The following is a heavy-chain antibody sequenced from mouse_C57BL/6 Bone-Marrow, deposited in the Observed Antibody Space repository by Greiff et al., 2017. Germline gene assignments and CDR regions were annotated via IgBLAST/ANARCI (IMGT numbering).Heavy chain of an antibody. Sequence: QVQLQQPGAELVKPGASVKLSCKASGYTFTSYWMQWVKQRPGQGLEWIGEIDPSDSYTNYNQKFKGKATLTVDTSSSTAYMQLSSLTSEDSAVYYCARRRYDYDAAWFDYWGQGTTLTVSS. CDR3: ARRRYDYDAAWFDY. J-gene: IGHJ2*01. CDR2: IDPSDSYT. CDR1: GYTFTSYW. D-gene: IGHD2-4*01. V-gene: IGHV1-50*01.